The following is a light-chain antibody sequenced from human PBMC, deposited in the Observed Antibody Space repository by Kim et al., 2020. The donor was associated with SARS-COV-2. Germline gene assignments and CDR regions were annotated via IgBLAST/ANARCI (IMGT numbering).Light chain of an antibody. CDR1: NIGSKN. CDR3: QVWDSSYF. J-gene: IGLJ1*01. CDR2: RDR. V-gene: IGLV3-9*01. Sequence: SYELTQPLSVSVAMGQTARITCGGNNIGSKNVHWYQQKPGQAPVLVIYRDRNRPSGIPERISGSNSGNTATLTISRAQAGDEADYYCQVWDSSYFFGTGT.